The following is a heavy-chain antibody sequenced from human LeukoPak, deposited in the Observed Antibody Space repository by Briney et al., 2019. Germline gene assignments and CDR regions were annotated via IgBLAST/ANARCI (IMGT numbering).Heavy chain of an antibody. CDR1: GYSISSGYY. D-gene: IGHD6-13*01. Sequence: SETLSLTCAVSGYSISSGYYWIWIRQPPGKGLEWIGSLYHSDSIYYNPSLESRVTMSVDTSKNQFSLKLSFVTAADTAVYYCARQHDSYHYYYVDVWGTGTTVTVSS. V-gene: IGHV4-38-2*01. CDR3: ARQHDSYHYYYVDV. J-gene: IGHJ6*03. CDR2: LYHSDSI.